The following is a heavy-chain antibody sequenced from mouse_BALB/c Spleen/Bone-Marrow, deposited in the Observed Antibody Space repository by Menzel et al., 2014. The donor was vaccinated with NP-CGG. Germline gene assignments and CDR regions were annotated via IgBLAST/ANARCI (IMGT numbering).Heavy chain of an antibody. Sequence: EVQVVESGGGLVQPGGSLKLSCAASGFTFSSYTMSWVRQTPEKRLEWVAYISNGGGSTYYPDTVKGRFTISRDNAKNTLYLQMSSLKSEDTAMYYCARRSAATYYFDYWGQGITLTVSS. D-gene: IGHD1-2*01. CDR2: ISNGGGST. V-gene: IGHV5-12-2*01. CDR3: ARRSAATYYFDY. J-gene: IGHJ2*01. CDR1: GFTFSSYT.